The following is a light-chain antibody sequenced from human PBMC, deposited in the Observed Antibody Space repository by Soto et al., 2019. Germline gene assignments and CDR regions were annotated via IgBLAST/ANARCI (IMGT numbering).Light chain of an antibody. CDR3: LQDYGYPRA. Sequence: DIQMTQSPSTLSASVGDRVTITCRASQSISSWLAWYQQKPGKAPKLLIYDASTLEGGVPSRFSGSGSGTEFTLTISSLQPDDFATYYCLQDYGYPRAFGQGTRVEIK. CDR1: QSISSW. V-gene: IGKV1-5*01. J-gene: IGKJ1*01. CDR2: DAS.